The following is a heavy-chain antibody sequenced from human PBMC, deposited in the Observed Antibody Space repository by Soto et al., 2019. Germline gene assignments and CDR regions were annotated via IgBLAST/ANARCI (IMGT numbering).Heavy chain of an antibody. Sequence: QAQLVQSGAEVKKPGSSVKVSCKASGDTFSTYIISWVRQAPGQGLEWMGGIIPIFGTTNYAQKFQGRVTITADESTNTAYMELSSLRSEDTAVYYCARDPDYCSSWSGLNWGQGTLVTVSS. V-gene: IGHV1-69*01. D-gene: IGHD6-13*01. CDR2: IIPIFGTT. CDR3: ARDPDYCSSWSGLN. J-gene: IGHJ4*02. CDR1: GDTFSTYI.